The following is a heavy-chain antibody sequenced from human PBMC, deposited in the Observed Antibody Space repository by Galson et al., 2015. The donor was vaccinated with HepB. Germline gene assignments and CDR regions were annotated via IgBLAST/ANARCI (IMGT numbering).Heavy chain of an antibody. CDR1: GFTVSSNY. CDR2: IYSGGDT. CDR3: ARDWEYSSSLGMDV. J-gene: IGHJ6*02. D-gene: IGHD6-6*01. Sequence: SLRLSCAASGFTVSSNYMNWVRQAPGKGLEWVSVIYSGGDTYYADSVKGRFTISRDNSKNTLYLQMNSLRAEDTAVYYCARDWEYSSSLGMDVWGQGTTVTVSS. V-gene: IGHV3-66*02.